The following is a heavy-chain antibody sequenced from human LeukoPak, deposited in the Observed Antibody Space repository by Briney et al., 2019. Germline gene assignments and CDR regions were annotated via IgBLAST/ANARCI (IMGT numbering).Heavy chain of an antibody. CDR2: INHSGST. J-gene: IGHJ4*02. V-gene: IGHV4-34*01. CDR1: GGSFSGYY. Sequence: SETLSLTCAVYGGSFSGYYWSWIRQPPGKGLEWIGEINHSGSTNYNPSLKSRVTISVDTSKNQFSLKLSSGTAADTAVYYCARRTHTSMVTIFDYWGQGTLVTVSS. D-gene: IGHD5-18*01. CDR3: ARRTHTSMVTIFDY.